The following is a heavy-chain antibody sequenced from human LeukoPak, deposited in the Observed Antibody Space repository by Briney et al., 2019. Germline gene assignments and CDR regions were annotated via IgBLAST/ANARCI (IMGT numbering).Heavy chain of an antibody. V-gene: IGHV3-7*01. CDR1: GFTFSSYW. Sequence: GGSLRLSCAASGFTFSSYWMSWVRQAPGKGLEWVANIKQDGSEKYYVDSVKGRFTISRDNAKNSLYLQMNSLRAEDTAVYYCARVYYDFWSGPVYYYYMDVWGKGTTVTVSS. CDR2: IKQDGSEK. CDR3: ARVYYDFWSGPVYYYYMDV. D-gene: IGHD3-3*01. J-gene: IGHJ6*03.